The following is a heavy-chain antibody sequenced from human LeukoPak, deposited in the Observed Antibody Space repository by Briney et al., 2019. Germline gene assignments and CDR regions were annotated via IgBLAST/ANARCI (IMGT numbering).Heavy chain of an antibody. V-gene: IGHV4-61*01. CDR1: GGSVSSGSYY. CDR2: IYYSGST. D-gene: IGHD4-17*01. CDR3: ARDGGTTSGP. J-gene: IGHJ5*02. Sequence: SETLSLTCTVSGGSVSSGSYYWSWIRQPPGKGLEWIGYIYYSGSTNYNPSLKSRVTISVDTSKNQFSLKLSSVTAADTAVYYCARDGGTTSGPWGQGTLVTVSS.